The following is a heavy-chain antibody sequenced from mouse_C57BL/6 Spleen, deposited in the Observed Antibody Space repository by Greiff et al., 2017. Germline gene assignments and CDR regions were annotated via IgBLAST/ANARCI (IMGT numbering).Heavy chain of an antibody. CDR3: ANPSYYYGSSSLGY. V-gene: IGHV1-64*01. CDR2: IHPNSGST. D-gene: IGHD1-1*01. CDR1: GYTFTSYW. J-gene: IGHJ2*01. Sequence: QVQLQQPGAELVKPGASVKLSCKASGYTFTSYWMHWVKQRPGQGLEWIGMIHPNSGSTNYNEKFKSKATLTVDKSSSTAYMQLSSLTSEDSAVYYCANPSYYYGSSSLGYWGQGTTLTVSS.